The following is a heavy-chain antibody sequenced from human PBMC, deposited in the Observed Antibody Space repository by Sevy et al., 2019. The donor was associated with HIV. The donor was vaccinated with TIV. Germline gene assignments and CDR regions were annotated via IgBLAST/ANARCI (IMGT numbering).Heavy chain of an antibody. J-gene: IGHJ4*02. CDR2: MKQDGSEK. V-gene: IGHV3-7*01. D-gene: IGHD5-18*01. Sequence: GESLKISCAASGFTFSSYWVSWVRQAPGKGLEWVATMKQDGSEKYYVDSVKGRFTISRDNAKHSLYLQMNSLRAEDTAVYYCVRGGLGGFSYSLDCWGQGTLVTVSS. CDR3: VRGGLGGFSYSLDC. CDR1: GFTFSSYW.